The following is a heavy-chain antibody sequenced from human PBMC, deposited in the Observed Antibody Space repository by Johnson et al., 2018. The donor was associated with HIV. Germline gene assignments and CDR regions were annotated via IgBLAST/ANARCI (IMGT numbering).Heavy chain of an antibody. CDR3: AREGSSGYYDAFDI. Sequence: QVQLVESGGGLVQPGGSLRLSCAASGFTFSSYWMSWVRQAPGKGLEWVAVLSHDGSNRHYADSVKGRFTISRDNAKNTLYVQMNSLRVEDTAVYYCAREGSSGYYDAFDIWGQGTMVTVSS. CDR1: GFTFSSYW. D-gene: IGHD3-22*01. CDR2: LSHDGSNR. V-gene: IGHV3-30*03. J-gene: IGHJ3*02.